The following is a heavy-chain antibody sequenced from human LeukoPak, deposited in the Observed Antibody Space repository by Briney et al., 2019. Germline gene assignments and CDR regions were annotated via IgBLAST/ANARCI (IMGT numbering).Heavy chain of an antibody. D-gene: IGHD1-26*01. V-gene: IGHV3-66*02. CDR3: TSGTPGLSGSYGAFDN. J-gene: IGHJ4*02. Sequence: AGGSLRLSCTASEFTVSSNYMSWFRQAPGKGLEWVSVIYSGGNTYYADSVKGRFTISRDTSENPLYLQMNSLRDEDTAVYHCTSGTPGLSGSYGAFDNWGQGTLVAVSS. CDR2: IYSGGNT. CDR1: EFTVSSNY.